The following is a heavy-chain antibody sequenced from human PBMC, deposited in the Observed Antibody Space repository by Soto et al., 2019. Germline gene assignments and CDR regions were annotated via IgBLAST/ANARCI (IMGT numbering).Heavy chain of an antibody. CDR1: CYTVTSYG. V-gene: IGHV1-18*04. D-gene: IGHD3-3*01. CDR3: ANSSYDFWSGSYGMGL. J-gene: IGHJ6*01. Sequence: SVKGWCKAFCYTVTSYGISRVRQAPGQGLEWMGWISAYNGNTNYAQKLQGRVTITTDTATSTAYMELRSTRSDDTAVYYCANSSYDFWSGSYGMGLWGQGTTVTASS. CDR2: ISAYNGNT.